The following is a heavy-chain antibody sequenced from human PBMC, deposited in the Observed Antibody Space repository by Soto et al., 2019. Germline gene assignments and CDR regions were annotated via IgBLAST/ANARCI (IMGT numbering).Heavy chain of an antibody. CDR1: GYTFTGYY. D-gene: IGHD3-10*01. J-gene: IGHJ4*02. CDR2: INPNSGGT. CDR3: ARGLLLWFGESYYFDY. V-gene: IGHV1-2*02. Sequence: ASVKVSCKASGYTFTGYYMHWVRQAPGQGLEWMGWINPNSGGTNYAQKFRGRVTMTRDTSISTAYMELSRLRSDDTAVYYCARGLLLWFGESYYFDYWGQGTLVTVSS.